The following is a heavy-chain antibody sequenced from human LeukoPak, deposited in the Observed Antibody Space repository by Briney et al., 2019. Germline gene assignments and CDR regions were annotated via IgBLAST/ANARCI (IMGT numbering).Heavy chain of an antibody. CDR2: MNPNSGNT. Sequence: GASVKVSCKASGYTFTSYDINWVRQATGQGLEWMGWMNPNSGNTGYAQKFQGRVTMTRNTSISIAYMELSSLRSEDTAVYYCARATIYVWGSYRYIDYWGQGTLVTVSS. CDR1: GYTFTSYD. D-gene: IGHD3-16*02. V-gene: IGHV1-8*01. CDR3: ARATIYVWGSYRYIDY. J-gene: IGHJ4*02.